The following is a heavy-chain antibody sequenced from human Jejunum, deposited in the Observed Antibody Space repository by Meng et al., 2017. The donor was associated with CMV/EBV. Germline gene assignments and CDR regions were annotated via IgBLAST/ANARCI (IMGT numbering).Heavy chain of an antibody. D-gene: IGHD5-18*01. CDR3: ATDRMDTSARRGFFDY. CDR1: GFSFSIYS. V-gene: IGHV3-21*01. CDR2: ISTTSSYV. J-gene: IGHJ4*02. Sequence: SGFSFSIYSMNWVRRAPGKRLEWVSSISTTSSYVSYADSVKGRFTISRDNAKNSLYLQMNSLRSEDTAIYYCATDRMDTSARRGFFDYWGQGTLVTVSS.